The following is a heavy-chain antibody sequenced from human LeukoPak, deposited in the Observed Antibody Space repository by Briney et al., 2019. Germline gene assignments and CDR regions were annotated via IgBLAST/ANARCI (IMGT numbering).Heavy chain of an antibody. J-gene: IGHJ6*02. CDR2: IRYDGSNK. CDR3: ARGGRTTWHGMDV. CDR1: GFTFSSYG. Sequence: GGSLRLSCAASGFTFSSYGMHWVRQAPGKGLEWVAFIRYDGSNKYYADSVKGRFTISRDNSKNTLYLQMNSLRAEDTAVYYCARGGRTTWHGMDVWGQGTTVTVSS. D-gene: IGHD4-17*01. V-gene: IGHV3-30*02.